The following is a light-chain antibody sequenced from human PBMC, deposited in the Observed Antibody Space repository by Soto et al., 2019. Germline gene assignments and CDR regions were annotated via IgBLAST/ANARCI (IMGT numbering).Light chain of an antibody. CDR2: EVT. J-gene: IGLJ1*01. Sequence: QSVLTQPASVSGSPGQSITISCTGTSGDIGSYNRVSWYQQHPGKAPKLIIYEVTDRPSGVSNRFSGSKSGNTASLTISGLQAEDEAEYYCSSYTNIKTRACVFGTGTKVTVI. V-gene: IGLV2-14*01. CDR3: SSYTNIKTRACV. CDR1: SGDIGSYNR.